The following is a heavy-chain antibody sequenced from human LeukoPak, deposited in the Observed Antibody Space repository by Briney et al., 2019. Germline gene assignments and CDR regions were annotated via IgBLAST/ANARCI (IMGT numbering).Heavy chain of an antibody. CDR2: IHYSGST. CDR1: GGSISSSSYY. V-gene: IGHV4-39*01. CDR3: ARRSAAGNSGKWFDP. D-gene: IGHD6-13*01. Sequence: PSETLSLTCTVPGGSISSSSYYWGWIRQPPGKGLEWIGSIHYSGSTYYNPSLKSRVTISVDTSKNQFSLKLNSVTAADTAVYYCARRSAAGNSGKWFDPWGQGTLVTVSS. J-gene: IGHJ5*02.